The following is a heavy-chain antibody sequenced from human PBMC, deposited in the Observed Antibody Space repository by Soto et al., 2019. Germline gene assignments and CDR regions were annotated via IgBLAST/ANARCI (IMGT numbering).Heavy chain of an antibody. J-gene: IGHJ4*02. CDR2: INAGNGNT. CDR3: ARDFGAYIAARPFYFDY. D-gene: IGHD6-6*01. CDR1: GYTFTSYA. Sequence: ASVKVSCKASGYTFTSYAMHWVRQAPGQRLEWMGWINAGNGNTKYSQKFQGRVTITRDTSASTAYMELSSLRSEDTAVYYCARDFGAYIAARPFYFDYWGQGTLVTVSS. V-gene: IGHV1-3*01.